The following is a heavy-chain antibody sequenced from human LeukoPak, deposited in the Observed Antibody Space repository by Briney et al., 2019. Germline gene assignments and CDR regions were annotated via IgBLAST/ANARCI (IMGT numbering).Heavy chain of an antibody. CDR1: GFTFSSYS. CDR3: ARELPSIAAHPSFDY. V-gene: IGHV3-21*01. CDR2: ISSSSSYI. D-gene: IGHD6-13*01. Sequence: PGGSLRLSCAASGFTFSSYSMNWVRQAPGKGLEWVSSISSSSSYIYYADSVKGRFTISRDNAKNSLYLQMNSLRAEGTAVYYCARELPSIAAHPSFDYWGQGTLVTVSS. J-gene: IGHJ4*02.